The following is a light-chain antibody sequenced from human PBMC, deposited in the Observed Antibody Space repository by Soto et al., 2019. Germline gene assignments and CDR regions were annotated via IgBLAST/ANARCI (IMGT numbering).Light chain of an antibody. CDR3: KQYYDTPRT. CDR2: WAS. Sequence: DIVMTQSPDSLAVSLGERATINCKSSQSVLSTSNSRNSLAWYQQKPGQPHKVLIYWASTRESGVHDRFSGGGSGTDFTLTISSLQAEDVALYYCKQYYDTPRTFGQGTKVDIK. J-gene: IGKJ1*01. V-gene: IGKV4-1*01. CDR1: QSVLSTSNSRNS.